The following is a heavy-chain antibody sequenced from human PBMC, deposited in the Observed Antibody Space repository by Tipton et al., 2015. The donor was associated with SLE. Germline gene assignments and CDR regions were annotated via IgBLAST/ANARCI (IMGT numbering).Heavy chain of an antibody. V-gene: IGHV4-59*01. Sequence: TLSLTCAVYGGSFGGYYWSWIRQPPGKGLEWLGYVFYSENTNYNPSLKSRVTISVDTSKNQFSLKLSSVTAADTAVYYCARVPALYYYYMDVWGKGTTVTVSS. J-gene: IGHJ6*03. CDR3: ARVPALYYYYMDV. CDR2: VFYSENT. D-gene: IGHD2-2*01. CDR1: GGSFGGYY.